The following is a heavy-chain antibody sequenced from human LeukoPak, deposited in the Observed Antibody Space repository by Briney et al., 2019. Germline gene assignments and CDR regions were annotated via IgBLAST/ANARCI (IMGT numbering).Heavy chain of an antibody. V-gene: IGHV3-74*01. CDR2: IETDGSST. J-gene: IGHJ4*02. Sequence: GGSLRLSCAGSGDSWMHWVRQVPGKGLVWVSRIETDGSSTSYADSVKGRFTISNDNAENTLYLQMNSLRAEDTAVYYCARGDGVIMNYWGQGTLVTVSS. CDR1: GDSW. CDR3: ARGDGVIMNY. D-gene: IGHD3-10*01.